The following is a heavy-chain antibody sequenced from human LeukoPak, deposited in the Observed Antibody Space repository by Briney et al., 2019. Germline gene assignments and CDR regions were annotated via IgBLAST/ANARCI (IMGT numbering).Heavy chain of an antibody. CDR3: ARDRGPRTGFMVREAYDY. J-gene: IGHJ4*02. V-gene: IGHV3-74*01. CDR1: GFTFSDYW. CDR2: INTDGSIT. D-gene: IGHD3-10*01. Sequence: GGSLRLSCAASGFTFSDYWIHWVRQAPGKGLVRVSRINTDGSITNYADSVKGRFTISRDNAKNTLYLQMSSLRAEDTAVYYCARDRGPRTGFMVREAYDYWGQGTLVTVSS.